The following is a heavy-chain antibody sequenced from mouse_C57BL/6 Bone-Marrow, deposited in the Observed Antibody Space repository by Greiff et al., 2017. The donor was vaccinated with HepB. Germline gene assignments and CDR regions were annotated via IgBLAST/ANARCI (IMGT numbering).Heavy chain of an antibody. CDR3: ARIYYYGSIYAMDY. J-gene: IGHJ4*01. D-gene: IGHD1-1*01. CDR1: GYTFTSYG. V-gene: IGHV1-81*01. CDR2: IYPRSGNT. Sequence: QVQLKESGAELARPGASVKLSCKASGYTFTSYGISWVKQRTGQGLEWIGEIYPRSGNTYYNDKFKGKATLTADKSSITAYMDLRSLTSEDSAVYFGARIYYYGSIYAMDYWGQGTSVTVSS.